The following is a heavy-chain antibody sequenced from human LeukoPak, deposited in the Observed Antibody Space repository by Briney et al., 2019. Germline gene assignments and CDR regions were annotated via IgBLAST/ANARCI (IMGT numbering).Heavy chain of an antibody. CDR2: IRYDGSNK. J-gene: IGHJ4*02. CDR3: ASRKYYYGSGSYTQDY. V-gene: IGHV3-30*02. D-gene: IGHD3-10*01. Sequence: GGSLRLSCAASGFTFSSYGMHWVRQAPGKGLEWVAFIRYDGSNKYYADSVKGRFTISRDNAKNSLYLQMNSLRAEDTAVYYCASRKYYYGSGSYTQDYWGQGTLVTVSS. CDR1: GFTFSSYG.